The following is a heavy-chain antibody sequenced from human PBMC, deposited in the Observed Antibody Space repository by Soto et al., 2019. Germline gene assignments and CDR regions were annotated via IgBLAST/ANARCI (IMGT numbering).Heavy chain of an antibody. CDR1: GFTVSNAW. D-gene: IGHD4-17*01. J-gene: IGHJ4*02. CDR2: IKSRTDGGTT. V-gene: IGHV3-15*01. Sequence: GGSLKLACATSGFTVSNAWMSWGRQAPGKGLEWVGRIKSRTDGGTTDYAAPVKGRFTISRDDSKNTLYLQMNGLKTEDTAVYYCTTFGLRWGFDYWGQGTLVTV. CDR3: TTFGLRWGFDY.